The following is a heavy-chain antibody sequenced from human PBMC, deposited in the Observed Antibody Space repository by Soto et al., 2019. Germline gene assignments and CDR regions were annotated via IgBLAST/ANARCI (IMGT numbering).Heavy chain of an antibody. CDR2: ISAYNGNT. Sequence: QVQLVQSGAEVKKPGASVKVSCKASGYTFTSYGISWVRQAPGQGLEWMGRISAYNGNTNYAQKRRXRXXRTADTPTSTAYRERRSLRSDDAAVYYCARVVGALGRGFGPWGQGTGVTVSS. V-gene: IGHV1-18*01. CDR3: ARVVGALGRGFGP. J-gene: IGHJ5*02. D-gene: IGHD1-26*01. CDR1: GYTFTSYG.